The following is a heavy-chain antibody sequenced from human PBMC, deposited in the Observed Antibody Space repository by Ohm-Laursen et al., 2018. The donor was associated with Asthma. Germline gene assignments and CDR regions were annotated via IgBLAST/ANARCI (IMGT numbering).Heavy chain of an antibody. CDR1: GYTFSRYS. D-gene: IGHD6-13*01. Sequence: LSLTCAASGYTFSRYSIHWVRQVPGKGLEWVASISTASTFIYYADSVRGRFTTSRDNSKNTLYLQMNSLRAEDTAIYYCAKDVLGFVAAAQDWGQGTLVTVSS. V-gene: IGHV3-21*01. J-gene: IGHJ4*02. CDR3: AKDVLGFVAAAQD. CDR2: ISTASTFI.